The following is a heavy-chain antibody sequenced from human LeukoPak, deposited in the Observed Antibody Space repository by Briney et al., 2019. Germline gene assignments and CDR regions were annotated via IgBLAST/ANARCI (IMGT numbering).Heavy chain of an antibody. Sequence: GGSLRLSCAASGFTFSSYEMNWVRQAPGKGLEWVSYISSSGNTIYYADSVKGRFTISRDNAKNSLYLQMNSLRAEDTAVYYCARGGGYYGSRTLHYYYYGMDVWGQGITVTVSS. CDR3: ARGGGYYGSRTLHYYYYGMDV. CDR2: ISSSGNTI. V-gene: IGHV3-48*03. D-gene: IGHD3-10*01. CDR1: GFTFSSYE. J-gene: IGHJ6*02.